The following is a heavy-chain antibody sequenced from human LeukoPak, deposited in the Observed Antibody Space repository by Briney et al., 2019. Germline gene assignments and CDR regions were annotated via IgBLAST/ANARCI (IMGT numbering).Heavy chain of an antibody. J-gene: IGHJ4*02. CDR1: GFTFDNYA. Sequence: PGGSLRLSCAASGFTFDNYAMNWVRQAPGKGPEWVSGISGSGLTRYYADSVKGRFTISRDNSKNTLYLQMNSLRADDTAVYFCANPKSSTWDFDYWGQGTLVTVSS. CDR2: ISGSGLTR. V-gene: IGHV3-23*01. D-gene: IGHD6-13*01. CDR3: ANPKSSTWDFDY.